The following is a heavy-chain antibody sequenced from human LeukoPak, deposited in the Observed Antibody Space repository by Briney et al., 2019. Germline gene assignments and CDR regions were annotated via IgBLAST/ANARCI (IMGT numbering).Heavy chain of an antibody. V-gene: IGHV4-59*12. CDR2: IYYSGST. D-gene: IGHD5-18*01. Sequence: SETLSLTCTVSGGSISSYYWSWIRQPPGKGLEWIGYIYYSGSTNYNPSLKSRVTISVDTSKNQFSLKLSSVTAADTAVYYCARDRRDTAMVSPRFSAQKYYFDYWGQGTLVTVSS. CDR3: ARDRRDTAMVSPRFSAQKYYFDY. J-gene: IGHJ4*02. CDR1: GGSISSYY.